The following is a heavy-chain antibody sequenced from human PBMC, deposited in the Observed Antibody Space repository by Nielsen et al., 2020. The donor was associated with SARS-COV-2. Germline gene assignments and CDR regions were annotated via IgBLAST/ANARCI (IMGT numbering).Heavy chain of an antibody. J-gene: IGHJ6*02. CDR2: IYPGDSDT. CDR3: ARLYYGSGSYGLLAYYYGMDV. D-gene: IGHD3-10*01. Sequence: GESLKISCKGSGYSFTSYWIGWVRQMPGKGLEWMGIIYPGDSDTRYSPSFQGQVTISADKSISTAYLQWGSLKASDTAMYYCARLYYGSGSYGLLAYYYGMDVWGQGTTVTVSS. CDR1: GYSFTSYW. V-gene: IGHV5-51*01.